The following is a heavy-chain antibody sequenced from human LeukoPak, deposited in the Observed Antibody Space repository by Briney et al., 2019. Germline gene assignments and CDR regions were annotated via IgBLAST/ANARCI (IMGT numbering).Heavy chain of an antibody. Sequence: SETLSLTCAVYGGSFSGYYWSWIRQPPGKGLEWIGSIYYSGSTYYNPSLKSRVTISVDTSKNQFSLKLSSVTAADTAVYYCARMMGYYDSSGYYPFDYWGQGTLVTVSS. V-gene: IGHV4-34*01. J-gene: IGHJ4*02. CDR3: ARMMGYYDSSGYYPFDY. CDR2: IYYSGST. D-gene: IGHD3-22*01. CDR1: GGSFSGYY.